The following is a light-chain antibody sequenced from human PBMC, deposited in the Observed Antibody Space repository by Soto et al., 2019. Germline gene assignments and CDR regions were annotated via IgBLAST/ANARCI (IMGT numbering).Light chain of an antibody. CDR1: QSVSSY. J-gene: IGKJ5*01. Sequence: EIVLTQSPGTLSLSPGERATLSCRASQSVSSYLAWYQQRPGQAPRLLIYDAIIRAPDVPARFSGSWSGTEFTLTINSLEPEDFAVYYCHQRSSWPITFGQGTRLEIK. CDR3: HQRSSWPIT. V-gene: IGKV3-11*01. CDR2: DAI.